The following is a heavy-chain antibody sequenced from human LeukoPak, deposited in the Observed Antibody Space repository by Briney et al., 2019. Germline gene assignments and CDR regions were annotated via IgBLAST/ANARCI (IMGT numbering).Heavy chain of an antibody. CDR3: AKDRSSGTYYTFDH. CDR1: GFTFSSYS. V-gene: IGHV3-21*04. Sequence: GGSLRLSCAASGFTFSSYSMNWVRQAPGKGLEWVSSISSSSNYIYYADSVKGRFTISRDNAKNSLYLQMSSLTAADTAVYYCAKDRSSGTYYTFDHWGQGTLVTVSS. D-gene: IGHD1-26*01. CDR2: ISSSSNYI. J-gene: IGHJ4*02.